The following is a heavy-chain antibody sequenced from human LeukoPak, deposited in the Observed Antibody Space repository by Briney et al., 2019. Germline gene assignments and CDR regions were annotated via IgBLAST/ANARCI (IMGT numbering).Heavy chain of an antibody. CDR3: ARDGRAGPNYFDY. CDR1: GFTFSDYY. V-gene: IGHV3-11*01. D-gene: IGHD6-19*01. J-gene: IGHJ4*02. CDR2: ISSSGSTI. Sequence: GGSLRLSCADSGFTFSDYYMSWIRQAPGKGLEWVSYISSSGSTIYYADSVKGRFTISRDNAKNSLYLQMNSLRAEDTAVYYCARDGRAGPNYFDYWGQGTLVTVSS.